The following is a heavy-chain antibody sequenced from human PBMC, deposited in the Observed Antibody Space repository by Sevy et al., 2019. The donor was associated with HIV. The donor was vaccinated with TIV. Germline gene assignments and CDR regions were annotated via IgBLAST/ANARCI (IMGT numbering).Heavy chain of an antibody. Sequence: SETLSLTCTVSGGSISSGSYYWSWIRQPAGKGLEWIGRIYTSGSTNYNPSLKSRVTISVDTSKNQFSLKLSSVTAADTAVYYCARDSGVTTAVRPMDVWGKGTTVTVSS. J-gene: IGHJ6*03. CDR1: GGSISSGSYY. CDR2: IYTSGST. D-gene: IGHD4-17*01. CDR3: ARDSGVTTAVRPMDV. V-gene: IGHV4-61*02.